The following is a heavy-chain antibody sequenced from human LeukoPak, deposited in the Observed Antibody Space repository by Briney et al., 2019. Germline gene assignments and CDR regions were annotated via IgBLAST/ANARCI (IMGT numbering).Heavy chain of an antibody. J-gene: IGHJ4*02. D-gene: IGHD2-15*01. V-gene: IGHV3-23*01. Sequence: GSLRLSCAASGFTFSSYAMSWVCQAPGKGLEWVSAIGGSGGSTYYADSVKGRFTISRGNSKNTLYLQMNSLRAEDTALYYCAKGGYCSGGSCYDDYWGQGTLVTVSS. CDR1: GFTFSSYA. CDR3: AKGGYCSGGSCYDDY. CDR2: IGGSGGST.